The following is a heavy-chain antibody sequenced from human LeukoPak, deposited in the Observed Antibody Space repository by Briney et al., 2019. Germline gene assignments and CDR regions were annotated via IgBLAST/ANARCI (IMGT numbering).Heavy chain of an antibody. CDR3: ARVSGSYSRARDAFDI. CDR2: IYSGGST. D-gene: IGHD1-26*01. J-gene: IGHJ3*02. V-gene: IGHV3-66*01. Sequence: PGGSLRLSCAASGFTVSSNYMSWVRQAPGKGLEWVSVIYSGGSTYYADSVKGRFTISRDSSKNTLYLQMNSLRAEDTAVYYCARVSGSYSRARDAFDIWGQGTMVTVSS. CDR1: GFTVSSNY.